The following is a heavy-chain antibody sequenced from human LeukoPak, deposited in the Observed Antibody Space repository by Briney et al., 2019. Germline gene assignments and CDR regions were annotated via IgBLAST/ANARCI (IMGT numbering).Heavy chain of an antibody. CDR1: GYTFTSYY. Sequence: GASVKVSCKASGYTFTSYYMHWVRQAPGQGLEWMGIINPSGGSTSYAQKFQGRVTMTRDMSTSTVYMELSSLRSEDTAVYYCAKAGEIAARGFDYWGQGTLVTVSS. J-gene: IGHJ4*02. D-gene: IGHD6-6*01. CDR2: INPSGGST. CDR3: AKAGEIAARGFDY. V-gene: IGHV1-46*01.